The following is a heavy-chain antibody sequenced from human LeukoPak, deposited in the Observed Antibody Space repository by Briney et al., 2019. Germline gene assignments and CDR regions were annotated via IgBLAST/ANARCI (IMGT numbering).Heavy chain of an antibody. CDR3: AGYGEYWDWYFDL. D-gene: IGHD4-17*01. V-gene: IGHV1-69*13. CDR2: IIPIFGTA. CDR1: GGTFSSYA. Sequence: SVKVSCKASGGTFSSYAISWVRQAPGQGLEWMGGIIPIFGTANYAQKFQGRVTITADESTSTAYMELSSLRSEDTAVYYCAGYGEYWDWYFDLWGRGTPVTVSP. J-gene: IGHJ2*01.